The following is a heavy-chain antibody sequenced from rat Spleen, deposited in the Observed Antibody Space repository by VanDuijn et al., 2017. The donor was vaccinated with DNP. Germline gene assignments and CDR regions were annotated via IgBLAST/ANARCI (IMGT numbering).Heavy chain of an antibody. D-gene: IGHD1-12*03. J-gene: IGHJ2*01. CDR3: TRSRYYDGYYHGFDY. CDR2: ISYSGST. Sequence: EVQLQESGPGLVKPSQSLSLTCSVTGYSITSNYWGWIRKFPGNKMEWMGYISYSGSTSYNPSLKSRISITRDTSKNQFFLQLNSVNTEDTATYYCTRSRYYDGYYHGFDYWGQGVMVTVSS. V-gene: IGHV3-1*01. CDR1: GYSITSNY.